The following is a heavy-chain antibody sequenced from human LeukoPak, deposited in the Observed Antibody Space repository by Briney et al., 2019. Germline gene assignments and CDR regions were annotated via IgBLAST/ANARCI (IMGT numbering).Heavy chain of an antibody. CDR1: GYTFTSYG. Sequence: ASVKVSCKASGYTFTSYGISWVRQAPGQGLEWMGWISAYNGNTNYAQKLQGRVTMTTDTSTSTAYMELRSLRSDDTAVYYCARGPYYDSSGYPDFDLWGRGTPVTVSS. D-gene: IGHD3-22*01. V-gene: IGHV1-18*01. CDR2: ISAYNGNT. CDR3: ARGPYYDSSGYPDFDL. J-gene: IGHJ2*01.